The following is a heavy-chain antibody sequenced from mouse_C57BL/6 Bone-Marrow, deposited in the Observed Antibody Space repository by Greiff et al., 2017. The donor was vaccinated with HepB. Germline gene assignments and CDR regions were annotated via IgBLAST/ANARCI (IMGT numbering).Heavy chain of an antibody. J-gene: IGHJ3*01. D-gene: IGHD1-1*01. CDR1: GFTFSDYY. V-gene: IGHV5-12*01. Sequence: EVQLVESGGGLVQPGGCLKLSCAASGFTFSDYYMYWVRQTPEKRLEWVAYISNGGGSTYYPDTVKGRFTISRDNAKNTLYLQMSRLKSEDTAMYYCARSSYRAWFAYWGQGTLVTVSA. CDR3: ARSSYRAWFAY. CDR2: ISNGGGST.